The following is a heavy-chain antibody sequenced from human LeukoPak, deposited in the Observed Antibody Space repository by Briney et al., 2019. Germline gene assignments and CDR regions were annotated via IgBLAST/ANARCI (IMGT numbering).Heavy chain of an antibody. CDR3: ARGGYYYDSSGYYQGNWFDP. J-gene: IGHJ5*02. CDR2: MNPNSGNT. Sequence: ASVKVSCKASGYTFTSYDINWVRQATGQGLEWMGWMNPNSGNTGYAQKFQGRVTMIRNTSISTAYMELSSLRSEDTAVYYCARGGYYYDSSGYYQGNWFDPWGQGTLVTVSS. CDR1: GYTFTSYD. V-gene: IGHV1-8*01. D-gene: IGHD3-22*01.